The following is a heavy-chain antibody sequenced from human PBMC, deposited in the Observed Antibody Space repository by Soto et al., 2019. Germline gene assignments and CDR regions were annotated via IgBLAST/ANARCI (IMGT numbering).Heavy chain of an antibody. Sequence: SETLSLTCTVSGGSISSYYWSWIRQPPGKGLEWIGYIYYSGSTNYNPSLKSRVTISVDTSKNQFSLKLSSVTAADTAVYYCARDAGYYDSSGYRGLGMDVWGQGTTVTVSS. CDR2: IYYSGST. J-gene: IGHJ6*02. CDR1: GGSISSYY. CDR3: ARDAGYYDSSGYRGLGMDV. D-gene: IGHD3-22*01. V-gene: IGHV4-59*01.